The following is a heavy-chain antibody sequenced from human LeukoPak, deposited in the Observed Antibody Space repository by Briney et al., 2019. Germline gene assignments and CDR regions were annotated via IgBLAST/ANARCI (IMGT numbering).Heavy chain of an antibody. J-gene: IGHJ4*02. CDR1: GFTFSPCA. D-gene: IGHD4-17*01. CDR3: AKDVYGDYGGLDY. Sequence: GGSLRLSCAASGFTFSPCAMSWVRQAPGKGLEWVSSIRGSDGSTYYADSVKGRFAISRDNSKNTLYLQMNSLRAEDTAVYYCAKDVYGDYGGLDYWGQGTLVTVSS. CDR2: IRGSDGST. V-gene: IGHV3-23*01.